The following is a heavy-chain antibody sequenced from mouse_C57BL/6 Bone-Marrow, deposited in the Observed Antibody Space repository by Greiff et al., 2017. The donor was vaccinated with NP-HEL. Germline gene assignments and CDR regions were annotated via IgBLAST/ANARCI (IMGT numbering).Heavy chain of an antibody. CDR1: GYTFTSYW. CDR3: ARAYYYGGFDY. D-gene: IGHD1-1*01. Sequence: HVQLQQPGAELVMPGASVKLSCKASGYTFTSYWMHWVKQRPGQGLEWIGEIDPSDSYTNYNQKFKGKSTLTVDKSSSTAYMQLSSLTSEDSAVYYCARAYYYGGFDYWGQGTTLTVSS. J-gene: IGHJ2*01. CDR2: IDPSDSYT. V-gene: IGHV1-69*01.